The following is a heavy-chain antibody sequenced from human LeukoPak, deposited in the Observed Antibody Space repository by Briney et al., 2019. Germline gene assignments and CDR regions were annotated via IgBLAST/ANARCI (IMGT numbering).Heavy chain of an antibody. V-gene: IGHV3-49*04. CDR2: IRSKVYGGTP. CDR3: TRDQTPYY. CDR1: GFTFSSYG. J-gene: IGHJ4*02. Sequence: GGSLRLSCAASGFTFSSYGMHWVRQAPGKGLEWVGFIRSKVYGGTPEYAASVKGRFTISRDDSKGIAYLQMNSLKTEDTAVYYCTRDQTPYYWGQGTLVTVSS.